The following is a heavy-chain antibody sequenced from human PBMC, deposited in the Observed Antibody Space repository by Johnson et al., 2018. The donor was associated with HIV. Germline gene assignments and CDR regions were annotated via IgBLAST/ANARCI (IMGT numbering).Heavy chain of an antibody. CDR2: ITYDGSNK. Sequence: QVQLVESGGGVVQPGRSLRLSCAASGFTFSSYGIHWVRQAPGKGLEWVAHITYDGSNKYYADSVKGRFTISRDNSKNTLYLQMNSLRAEDTAVYYCAKSDGFDIWGQGTMVTVAS. V-gene: IGHV3-30*18. CDR3: AKSDGFDI. J-gene: IGHJ3*02. CDR1: GFTFSSYG.